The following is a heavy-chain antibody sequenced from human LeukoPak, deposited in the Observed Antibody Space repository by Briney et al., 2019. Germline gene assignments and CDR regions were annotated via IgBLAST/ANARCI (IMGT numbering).Heavy chain of an antibody. J-gene: IGHJ6*02. CDR3: AKAEGATLFYYGVDV. Sequence: PGGSLRLSCVASKFTFGNYAMNWVRQAPGKGLEWVSTISSGGGDTYYAGSVKGRFTISRDNSKNTLFLRMNSLRAEDTAVYYCAKAEGATLFYYGVDVWGQGTTVTVSS. CDR1: KFTFGNYA. V-gene: IGHV3-23*01. CDR2: ISSGGGDT.